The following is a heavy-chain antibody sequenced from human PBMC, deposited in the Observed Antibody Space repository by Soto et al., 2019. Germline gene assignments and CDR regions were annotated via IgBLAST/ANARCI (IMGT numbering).Heavy chain of an antibody. Sequence: GGSLRLCCAVSGFIFSRYSMNWVRQAPGKGLEWVSSIGTSGSYIYDTDSVKGRFTISRDNTKDSLYLQMNSLRAEDTAIYYCARGSALIGIDYWGQGTPVTVSS. CDR3: ARGSALIGIDY. J-gene: IGHJ4*02. D-gene: IGHD3-16*01. V-gene: IGHV3-21*01. CDR2: IGTSGSYI. CDR1: GFIFSRYS.